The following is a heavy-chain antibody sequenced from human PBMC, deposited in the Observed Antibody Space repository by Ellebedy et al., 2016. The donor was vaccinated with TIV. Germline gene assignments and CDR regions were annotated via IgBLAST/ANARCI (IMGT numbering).Heavy chain of an antibody. D-gene: IGHD3-10*01. Sequence: GESLKISCATSGFTFDNFAMRWFRQAPGKGLEWVSAITGSGARTFYADSVNGRFTVSRDNSKNTLYLQLNSLRVEDPAIYYCAKFRGFSWFGDFTDYWGQGTQVTVSS. CDR1: GFTFDNFA. V-gene: IGHV3-23*01. J-gene: IGHJ4*02. CDR2: ITGSGART. CDR3: AKFRGFSWFGDFTDY.